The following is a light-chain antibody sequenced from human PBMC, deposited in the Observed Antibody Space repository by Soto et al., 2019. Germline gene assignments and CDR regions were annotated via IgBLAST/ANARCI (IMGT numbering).Light chain of an antibody. CDR3: SSYAGNNNLI. CDR1: SSDLGDYDY. J-gene: IGLJ2*01. Sequence: QSVLTQPPSASGSPGQSVTLSCPGTSSDLGDYDYVSWYQQHPGKAPKLMIYEVNQRPSGVPDRFSGSKSGNTASLTVTGLQAEDEADYYCSSYAGNNNLIFGGGTKVTVL. V-gene: IGLV2-8*01. CDR2: EVN.